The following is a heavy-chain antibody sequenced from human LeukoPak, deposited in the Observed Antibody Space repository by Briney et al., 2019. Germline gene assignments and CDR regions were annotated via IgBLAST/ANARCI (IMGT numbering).Heavy chain of an antibody. D-gene: IGHD5-24*01. CDR1: GGSFSGYY. V-gene: IGHV4-34*01. Sequence: SETLSLTCAVYGGSFSGYYWSWIRQPPGKGLEWIGEINHSGSTNYNPSLKSRVTISVDTSKNQFSLKLSSVTAADTAVYYCARGRDGYNYSFDYWGQETLVTVSS. CDR3: ARGRDGYNYSFDY. J-gene: IGHJ4*02. CDR2: INHSGST.